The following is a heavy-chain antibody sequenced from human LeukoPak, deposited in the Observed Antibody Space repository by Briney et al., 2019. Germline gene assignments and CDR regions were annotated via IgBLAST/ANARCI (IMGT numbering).Heavy chain of an antibody. J-gene: IGHJ4*02. V-gene: IGHV4-4*02. CDR1: GGSISSSNW. D-gene: IGHD6-13*01. Sequence: SETLSLTCAVSGGSISSSNWWSWVRQPPGKGLEWIGEIYHSGSTNYNPSLKSRVTISVDKSKNQFSLKLSSVTAADTAVYYCAGDTNTPGMSFDYWGQGTLVTVSS. CDR2: IYHSGST. CDR3: AGDTNTPGMSFDY.